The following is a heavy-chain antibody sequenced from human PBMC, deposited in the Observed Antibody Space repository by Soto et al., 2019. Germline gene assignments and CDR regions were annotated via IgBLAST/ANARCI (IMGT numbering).Heavy chain of an antibody. V-gene: IGHV1-58*01. CDR2: IVVGSGNT. J-gene: IGHJ4*02. D-gene: IGHD1-20*01. CDR1: GFTFSSSA. Sequence: SVKVSCKASGFTFSSSAVQWLRQARGQRLEWIGWIVVGSGNTKYAQKFQERVTITRDMSTSTAYMELSSLRSEDTAVYYCATGGIGISGITVLWGQGTLVTVSS. CDR3: ATGGIGISGITVL.